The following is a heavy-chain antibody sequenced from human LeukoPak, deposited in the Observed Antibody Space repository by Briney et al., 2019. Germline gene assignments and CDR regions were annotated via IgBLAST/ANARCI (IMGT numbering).Heavy chain of an antibody. CDR3: ARDVGPGDY. Sequence: GGSLRLSCVASGFTLSSYWMSWVRQAPGKGLEWVANIKQDGSEKYYVDSVKGRFTISRDNAKNSLYLQLNSLRADDAAVYYCARDVGPGDYWGQGTLVTVSS. CDR1: GFTLSSYW. CDR2: IKQDGSEK. J-gene: IGHJ4*02. D-gene: IGHD3-10*01. V-gene: IGHV3-7*01.